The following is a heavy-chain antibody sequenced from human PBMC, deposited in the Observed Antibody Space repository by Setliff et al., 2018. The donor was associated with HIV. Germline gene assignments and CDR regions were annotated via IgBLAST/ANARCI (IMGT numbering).Heavy chain of an antibody. J-gene: IGHJ4*02. D-gene: IGHD3-9*01. CDR1: GYTFTSYY. V-gene: IGHV1-46*01. CDR3: ARDPPSGLVILKPLDH. CDR2: INPSSGST. Sequence: GASVKVSCKASGYTFTSYYMHWVRQAPGQGLEWMGIINPSSGSTTYAQKFQGRIILTKDTSTTTVYMELRSLRPDDTAVYFCARDPPSGLVILKPLDHWGQGTLVTVSS.